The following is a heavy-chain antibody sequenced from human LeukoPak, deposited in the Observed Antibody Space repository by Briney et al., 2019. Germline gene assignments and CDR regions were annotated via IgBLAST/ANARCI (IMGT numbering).Heavy chain of an antibody. D-gene: IGHD6-6*01. J-gene: IGHJ4*02. V-gene: IGHV1-2*06. CDR2: SNADSLGT. CDR1: GYSFTAHF. CDR3: VREPYSRSSDRHERTFDY. Sequence: GASVKVSCKASGYSFTAHFMHWIRQAPGQGPEWMGQSNADSLGTKYAPKFQGRVAMTRDTFIATAYMELTSLTSDDTAVYFCVREPYSRSSDRHERTFDYWGQGTLVTVSS.